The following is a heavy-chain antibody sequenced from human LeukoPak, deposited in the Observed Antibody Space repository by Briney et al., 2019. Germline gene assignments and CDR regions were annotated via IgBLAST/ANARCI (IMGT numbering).Heavy chain of an antibody. CDR3: ARQSDIVTFDY. D-gene: IGHD5-12*01. Sequence: GESLKISCKASGYSFAAYWIGWVRRMPGQGLEWVGIIYPGDSDTRYSPSFQGQVTMSADRSISTAYLQWSSLKASDTAMYYCARQSDIVTFDYWGQGTLVTVSS. CDR2: IYPGDSDT. V-gene: IGHV5-51*01. J-gene: IGHJ4*02. CDR1: GYSFAAYW.